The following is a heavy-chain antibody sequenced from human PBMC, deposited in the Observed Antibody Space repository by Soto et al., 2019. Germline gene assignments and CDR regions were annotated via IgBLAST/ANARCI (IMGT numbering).Heavy chain of an antibody. CDR2: ISTYNGDR. CDR3: ARSRAGGTWEQYPSFDVDY. Sequence: QALLVQSGAEVKNPGASVKVACKASGYPFTNSGISWVRQAPGQGLEWLGWISTYNGDRDFAQKVQGRVTMTTDTSTTTAYMELRSLRSNDTAVYYCARSRAGGTWEQYPSFDVDYWGQGALVTVSS. V-gene: IGHV1-18*01. CDR1: GYPFTNSG. J-gene: IGHJ4*02. D-gene: IGHD1-26*01.